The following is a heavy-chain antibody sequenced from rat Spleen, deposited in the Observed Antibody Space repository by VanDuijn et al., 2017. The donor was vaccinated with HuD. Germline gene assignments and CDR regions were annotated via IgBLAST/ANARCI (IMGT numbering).Heavy chain of an antibody. Sequence: EVQLVESGGGLVQPGRSMKLSCAASGFTFSNYYMAWVRQAPTKGLEWVASISTGGGSTYYRDSVKGRFTISRDTAKSTLCLQMDSLRSEDTATYFCASDGARVARFAYWGQGTLVTVSS. D-gene: IGHD1-4*01. J-gene: IGHJ3*01. CDR3: ASDGARVARFAY. CDR2: ISTGGGST. CDR1: GFTFSNYY. V-gene: IGHV5-25*01.